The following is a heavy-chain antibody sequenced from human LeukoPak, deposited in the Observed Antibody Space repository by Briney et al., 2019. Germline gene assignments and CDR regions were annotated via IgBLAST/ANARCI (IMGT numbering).Heavy chain of an antibody. CDR2: ISTYSSNT. D-gene: IGHD6-13*01. Sequence: ASVKVSCKASGYTFTNYGISWVRQAPGQGLEWMGWISTYSSNTNYAQKLQGRVTMTTDTSTSTAYMELRSLRSDDTAVYYCARDLYSSSWLEDYWGQGTLVTVSS. CDR1: GYTFTNYG. J-gene: IGHJ4*02. V-gene: IGHV1-18*01. CDR3: ARDLYSSSWLEDY.